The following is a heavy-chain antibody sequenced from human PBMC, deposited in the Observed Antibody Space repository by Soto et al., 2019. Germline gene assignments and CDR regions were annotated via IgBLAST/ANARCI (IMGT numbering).Heavy chain of an antibody. CDR2: INAGNGNT. D-gene: IGHD6-19*01. CDR1: GYTFSGYA. CDR3: ARAEAVPAVFDY. V-gene: IGHV1-3*05. Sequence: QVQLVQSGAEEKKPGASVKVSCKASGYTFSGYAMHWVRQAPGQRLEWMGWINAGNGNTKYSQKIQGRVTITRDTSASTAYMELSSLRSEDTAVYYCARAEAVPAVFDYWGQGTLVTVSS. J-gene: IGHJ4*02.